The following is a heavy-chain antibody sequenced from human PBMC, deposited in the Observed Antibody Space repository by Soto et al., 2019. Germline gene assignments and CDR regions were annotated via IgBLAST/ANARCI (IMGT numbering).Heavy chain of an antibody. CDR3: AKSRDAYIQFDY. CDR2: IYWDDDK. D-gene: IGHD2-2*01. J-gene: IGHJ4*02. V-gene: IGHV2-5*02. CDR1: GISLSTSGVG. Sequence: QITLKESGPTLVKPTQTLTLTCTFSGISLSTSGVGVGWIRQPPGKVLEWLALIYWDDDKRYSPALKSRLTITKDTSKNQVVLRMTNMDPVDTATYFCAKSRDAYIQFDYWGQGTPVTVSS.